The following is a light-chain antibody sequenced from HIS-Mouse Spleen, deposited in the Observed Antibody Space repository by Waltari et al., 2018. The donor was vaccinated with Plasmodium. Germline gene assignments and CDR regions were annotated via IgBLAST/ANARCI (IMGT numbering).Light chain of an antibody. Sequence: QSALTQPPSASGSPGQSVTISCTGTSSDVGGYNYVSWYQQHPGKASQLMIYEVSKRPSGVPDRFSGSKSGNTASLTVSGLQAEDEADYYCSSYAGSNNLVFGGGTKLTVL. J-gene: IGLJ2*01. V-gene: IGLV2-8*01. CDR3: SSYAGSNNLV. CDR2: EVS. CDR1: SSDVGGYNY.